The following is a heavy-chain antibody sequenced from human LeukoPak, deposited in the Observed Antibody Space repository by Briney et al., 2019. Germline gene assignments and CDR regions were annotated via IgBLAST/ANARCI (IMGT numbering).Heavy chain of an antibody. CDR2: FDPEDGET. CDR3: ATAGDTLTGYAFDI. CDR1: GYTLTELS. V-gene: IGHV1-24*01. D-gene: IGHD3-9*01. Sequence: ASVKVSCKVSGYTLTELSMHWVRQAPGKGLEWMGGFDPEDGETIYAQKFQGRVTMTEDTSTDTAYMELSSLRSEDTAVYYCATAGDTLTGYAFDIWGQGTTVTVSS. J-gene: IGHJ3*02.